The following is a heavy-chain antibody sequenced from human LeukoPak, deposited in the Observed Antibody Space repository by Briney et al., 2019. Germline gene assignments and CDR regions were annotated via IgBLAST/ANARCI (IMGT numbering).Heavy chain of an antibody. Sequence: GGSLRHSCAASGFTHSSFVMHWVRPAPGKGLEWVSYIGNSGGTLYYADSVNGRFTMSRDNAKNSLYLQIDSLRVEDTAVYYCVRVPTSGNYDILFDSWGQGTLVTVSS. CDR1: GFTHSSFV. V-gene: IGHV3-48*03. D-gene: IGHD1-26*01. J-gene: IGHJ5*01. CDR2: IGNSGGTL. CDR3: VRVPTSGNYDILFDS.